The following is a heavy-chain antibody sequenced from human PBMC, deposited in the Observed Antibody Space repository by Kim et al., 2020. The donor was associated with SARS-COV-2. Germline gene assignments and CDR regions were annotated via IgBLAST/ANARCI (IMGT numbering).Heavy chain of an antibody. D-gene: IGHD3-16*01. V-gene: IGHV3-15*01. J-gene: IGHJ1*01. CDR2: IKSNSQGGTT. CDR1: GFTFSSAW. CDR3: VPDWAS. Sequence: GGSLRLSCGVSGFTFSSAWFSWVRQAPGKGLEWVARIKSNSQGGTTDYAAPVKGRFTISRDDSQNTVFLQMNSLRTEDTAVYYFVPDWASWVQGTLVTVS.